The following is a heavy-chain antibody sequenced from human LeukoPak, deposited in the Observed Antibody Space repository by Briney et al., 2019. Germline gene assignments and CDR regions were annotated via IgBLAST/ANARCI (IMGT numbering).Heavy chain of an antibody. CDR1: GFTFSNYW. J-gene: IGHJ1*01. D-gene: IGHD3-22*01. CDR2: IKTDGSEK. Sequence: GGSLRLSCAGSGFTFSNYWMGWVRQAPGKGLQWVANIKTDGSEKYYVDSVKGRFTISRDNAKNSLYLQMNSLRAEDTAVYYCATYSSLNRREFQFWGQGTLLTVSS. V-gene: IGHV3-7*01. CDR3: ATYSSLNRREFQF.